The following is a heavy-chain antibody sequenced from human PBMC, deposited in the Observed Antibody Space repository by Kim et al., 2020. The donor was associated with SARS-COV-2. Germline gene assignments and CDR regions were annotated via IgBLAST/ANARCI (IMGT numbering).Heavy chain of an antibody. CDR3: AKGGGAYYYDSSGYQNFDY. V-gene: IGHV3-9*01. Sequence: NGRFTISRDNAKNSLYMQMNSLRVEDTALYFCAKGGGAYYYDSSGYQNFDYWGQGTLVTVSS. D-gene: IGHD3-22*01. J-gene: IGHJ4*02.